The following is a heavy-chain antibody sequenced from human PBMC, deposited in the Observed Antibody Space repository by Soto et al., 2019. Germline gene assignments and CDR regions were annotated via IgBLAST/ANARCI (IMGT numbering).Heavy chain of an antibody. CDR3: ARDVYVTRGYPISYYYYGMDV. CDR2: TYYRSKWYN. V-gene: IGHV6-1*01. D-gene: IGHD3-3*01. CDR1: GDSVSSNSAA. Sequence: KQSQTLSLTCAISGDSVSSNSAAWNWIRQSPSRGLEWLGRTYYRSKWYNDYAVSVKSRITINPDTSKNQFSLQLNSVTPEDTAVYYCARDVYVTRGYPISYYYYGMDVWGQGTTVTVSS. J-gene: IGHJ6*02.